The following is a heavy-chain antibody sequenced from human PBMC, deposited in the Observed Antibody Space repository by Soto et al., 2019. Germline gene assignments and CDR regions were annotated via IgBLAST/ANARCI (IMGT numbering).Heavy chain of an antibody. CDR1: GFTFSSYA. V-gene: IGHV3-30-3*01. CDR3: ARVGYGDYGDYYYGMDV. Sequence: QVQLVESGGGVVQPGRSLRLSCAASGFTFSSYAMHWVRQAPGKGLEWVAVISYDGSNKYYADSVKGRFTISRDNSKNPLYLPMNSLRAEDTAVYYCARVGYGDYGDYYYGMDVWGQGTTVTVSS. D-gene: IGHD4-17*01. CDR2: ISYDGSNK. J-gene: IGHJ6*02.